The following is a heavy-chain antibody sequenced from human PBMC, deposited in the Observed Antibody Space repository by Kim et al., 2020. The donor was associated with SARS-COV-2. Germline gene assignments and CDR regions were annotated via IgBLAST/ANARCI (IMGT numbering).Heavy chain of an antibody. V-gene: IGHV1-69*01. D-gene: IGHD1-26*01. J-gene: IGHJ6*02. CDR3: ARDRVGATAGMDV. Sequence: YAQKFQGRVTINADESTSTAYMELSSLRSEDTAVYYCARDRVGATAGMDVWGQGTTVTVSS.